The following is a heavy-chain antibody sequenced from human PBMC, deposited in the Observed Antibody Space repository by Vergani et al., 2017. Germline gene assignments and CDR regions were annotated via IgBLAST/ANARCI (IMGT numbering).Heavy chain of an antibody. CDR1: GFTFSSYS. J-gene: IGHJ4*02. CDR2: IYSGGST. CDR3: ARALLYSGYDYPDY. Sequence: EVQLVESGGGLVQPGGSLRLSCAASGFTFSSYSMNWVRQAPGKGLEWVSVIYSGGSTYYADSVKGRFTISRDNSKNTLYLQMNSLRAEDTAVYYCARALLYSGYDYPDYWGQGTLVTVSS. D-gene: IGHD5-12*01. V-gene: IGHV3-66*01.